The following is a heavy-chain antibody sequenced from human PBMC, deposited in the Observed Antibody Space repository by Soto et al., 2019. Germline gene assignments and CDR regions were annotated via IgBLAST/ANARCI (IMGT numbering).Heavy chain of an antibody. CDR2: IYYSGTT. CDR3: ARHFSVDYFDY. CDR1: GDSITSDSYF. Sequence: QLQLQESGPGLVKPSETLSLTCTVSGDSITSDSYFWAWIRQPPGKGLEWIGSIYYSGTTYYSPSLKRRVTISVDRSKNQFSLKLSSVTAADTAVYYCARHFSVDYFDYWGQGALVTVSS. V-gene: IGHV4-39*01. J-gene: IGHJ4*02.